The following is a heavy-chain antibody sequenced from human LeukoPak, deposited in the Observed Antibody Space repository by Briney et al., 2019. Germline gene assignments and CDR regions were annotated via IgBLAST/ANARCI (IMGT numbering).Heavy chain of an antibody. Sequence: SETPSLTCTVSGGSISSSSYYWGWIRQLPGKGLEWIGSIYYSGSTYYNPSLKSRATISVDTSKNQFSLKLSSVTAADTAVYYCARDGGSIAARFPGWFDPWGQGTLVTVSS. J-gene: IGHJ5*02. D-gene: IGHD6-6*01. CDR2: IYYSGST. V-gene: IGHV4-39*07. CDR3: ARDGGSIAARFPGWFDP. CDR1: GGSISSSSYY.